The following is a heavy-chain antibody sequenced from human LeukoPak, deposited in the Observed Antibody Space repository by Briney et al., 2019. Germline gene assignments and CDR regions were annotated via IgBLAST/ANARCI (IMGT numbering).Heavy chain of an antibody. Sequence: SETLSLTCTVSGGSISSYYWSWIRQPAGKGLEWIGRIYTSGSTNYNPSLKSRVTMSVDTSKNQFSLKLSSVTAADTAVYYCARGRHSSGWYEIDYWGQGTLVTVSS. V-gene: IGHV4-4*07. J-gene: IGHJ4*02. CDR1: GGSISSYY. D-gene: IGHD6-19*01. CDR3: ARGRHSSGWYEIDY. CDR2: IYTSGST.